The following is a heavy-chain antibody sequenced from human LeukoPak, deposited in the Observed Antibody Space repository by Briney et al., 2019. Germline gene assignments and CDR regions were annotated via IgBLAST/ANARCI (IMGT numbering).Heavy chain of an antibody. CDR3: ARDLSQFLEWLFWF. Sequence: GGSLRLSCAASGFTFSSYAMHWVRQAPGKGLEWVAVISYDGSNKYYADSVKGRFTISRDNSKNTLYLQMNSLRAEDTAVYYCARDLSQFLEWLFWFWGQGTLVTVSS. V-gene: IGHV3-30-3*01. D-gene: IGHD3-3*01. J-gene: IGHJ4*02. CDR1: GFTFSSYA. CDR2: ISYDGSNK.